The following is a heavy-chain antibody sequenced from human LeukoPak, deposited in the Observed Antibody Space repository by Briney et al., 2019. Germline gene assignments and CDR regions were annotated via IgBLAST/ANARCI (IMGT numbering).Heavy chain of an antibody. J-gene: IGHJ4*02. CDR2: IKEDGSAK. D-gene: IGHD2-21*01. CDR1: GFTFSSSW. CDR3: ARAPVTSCRGAFCYPFDL. V-gene: IGHV3-7*03. Sequence: GGSLRLSCAASGFTFSSSWMSWLRQAPGKGLEWVADIKEDGSAKYYVDSVKGRFTIYRDNFRNTLYLQMNRLRVEDAALYYCARAPVTSCRGAFCYPFDLWGQGVLVTVSS.